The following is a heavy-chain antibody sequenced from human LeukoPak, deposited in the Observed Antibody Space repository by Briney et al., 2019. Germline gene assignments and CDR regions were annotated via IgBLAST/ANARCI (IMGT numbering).Heavy chain of an antibody. D-gene: IGHD2-2*01. J-gene: IGHJ6*03. CDR2: MNPISGNT. CDR3: ARRVGLVVVPAAIPSDYYYYMDV. V-gene: IGHV1-8*01. CDR1: GYTFTSYD. Sequence: ASVKVSCKTSGYTFTSYDINWVRQAPGQGLEWMGWMNPISGNTGYAQKFQGRVTMTRNTSISTAYMELSSLRSEDTAVYYCARRVGLVVVPAAIPSDYYYYMDVWGKGTTVTVSS.